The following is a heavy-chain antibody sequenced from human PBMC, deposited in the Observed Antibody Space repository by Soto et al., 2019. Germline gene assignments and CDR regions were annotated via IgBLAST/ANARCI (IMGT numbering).Heavy chain of an antibody. V-gene: IGHV4-59*04. CDR3: ARQRTSVVTQAYFDV. CDR1: GGSLGSYY. CDR2: IYYSGRT. J-gene: IGHJ4*02. D-gene: IGHD2-21*02. Sequence: SETLSLTCTVSGGSLGSYYWSWIRQPPGKGLEWIGSIYYSGRTYNNPSLRSRVSMSIDTSKDQFSLKLKSVTAADTALYFCARQRTSVVTQAYFDVWGPGSLVTVSS.